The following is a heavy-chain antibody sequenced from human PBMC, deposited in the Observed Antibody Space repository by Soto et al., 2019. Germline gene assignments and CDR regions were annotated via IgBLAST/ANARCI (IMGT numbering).Heavy chain of an antibody. D-gene: IGHD3-9*01. V-gene: IGHV1-2*02. Sequence: SVKVSCKASGYLFPGYHIHWVRQAPGRGLEWMGWINPNSGDKEYAQNFPGRVTMTRDTSFNLVYMEMSGLMSDDKAVYSCARDARGTRGFDEMDIWGQGTTVTVSS. CDR1: GYLFPGYH. J-gene: IGHJ6*02. CDR3: ARDARGTRGFDEMDI. CDR2: INPNSGDK.